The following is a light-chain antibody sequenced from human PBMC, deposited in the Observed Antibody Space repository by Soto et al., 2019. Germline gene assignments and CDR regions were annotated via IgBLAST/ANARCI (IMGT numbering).Light chain of an antibody. J-gene: IGLJ1*01. CDR1: STDVGGYNY. V-gene: IGLV2-14*01. CDR2: DVS. Sequence: QSVLTQPASVSGSPEQSITLSFTGTSTDVGGYNYVSWYQQHPGKAPKLLISDVSNRPSGVSFRFSGSKSGNTASLTISGLLADDEADYYCNSYSGGYTLYLFGTGTKVTVL. CDR3: NSYSGGYTLYL.